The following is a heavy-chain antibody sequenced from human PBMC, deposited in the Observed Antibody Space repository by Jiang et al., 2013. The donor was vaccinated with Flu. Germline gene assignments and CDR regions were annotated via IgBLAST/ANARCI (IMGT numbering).Heavy chain of an antibody. D-gene: IGHD1-1*01. CDR1: GFIFGSHA. CDR2: ISGSGGST. CDR3: AKDLYNQFLIDY. Sequence: VQLVESGGGLVQPGGSLRLSCAASGFIFGSHAMSWVRQAPGKGLEWVAVISGSGGSTYYADSVKGRFTISRDSSKNTLYLQMNSLRADDTAVYFCAKDLYNQFLIDYWGQGTLVAVSS. V-gene: IGHV3-23*04. J-gene: IGHJ4*02.